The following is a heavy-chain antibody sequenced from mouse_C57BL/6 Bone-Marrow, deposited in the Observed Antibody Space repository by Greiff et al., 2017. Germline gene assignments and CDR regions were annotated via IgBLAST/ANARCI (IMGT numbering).Heavy chain of an antibody. CDR3: ARGLSR. Sequence: QVQLKESGAELVRPGASVKLSCKASGYTFTDYYINWVKQRPGQGLEWIAMIYPGSGNTYYNEKFKGKATLTAEKSSSTAYMQLSSLTSEDSAVYFCARGLSRWGQGTTLTVSS. V-gene: IGHV1-76*01. CDR2: IYPGSGNT. D-gene: IGHD3-3*01. CDR1: GYTFTDYY. J-gene: IGHJ2*01.